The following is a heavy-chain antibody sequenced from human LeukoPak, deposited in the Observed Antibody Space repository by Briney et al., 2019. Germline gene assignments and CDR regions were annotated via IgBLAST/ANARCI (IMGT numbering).Heavy chain of an antibody. D-gene: IGHD3-10*01. CDR1: GGSISGGSYY. J-gene: IGHJ4*02. V-gene: IGHV4-39*01. CDR2: ILYGGST. Sequence: SETLSLTCTVSGGSISGGSYYWGWIRQPPGKELEWIGNILYGGSTYYNPSLKSRVTISVDTSKNQFSLKLSSVTAADTAVYYCARRIEGSGFDWGQGTLVTVSS. CDR3: ARRIEGSGFD.